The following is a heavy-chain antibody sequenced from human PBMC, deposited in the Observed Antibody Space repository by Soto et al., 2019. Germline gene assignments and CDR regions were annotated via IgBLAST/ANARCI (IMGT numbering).Heavy chain of an antibody. CDR3: ARVGYASRAFYPRSAAYHFFDS. D-gene: IGHD3-22*01. CDR2: ISVYTGNT. Sequence: QVQLLQSGAEVKKPGVSLRVSCKTSGYTFTDYAITWVRQAPGQGLESMGWISVYTGNTNYAQKFQNRLNLTIDTSTSTAYMELGSLRSDDSAVYFCARVGYASRAFYPRSAAYHFFDSWGEGTVVTVSS. V-gene: IGHV1-18*04. J-gene: IGHJ4*02. CDR1: GYTFTDYA.